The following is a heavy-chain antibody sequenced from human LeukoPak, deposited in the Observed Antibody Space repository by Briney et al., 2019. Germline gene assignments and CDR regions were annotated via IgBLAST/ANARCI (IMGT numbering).Heavy chain of an antibody. Sequence: PGGSLRLSCAASGFTFSSYAMSWVRQAPGKGLEWVSAISGSGGSTYYADSVKGRFTISRDNSKNTLYLQMNSLRAEDTAVYYCARETPLLSAARYYYGMDVWGQGTTVTVSS. CDR3: ARETPLLSAARYYYGMDV. D-gene: IGHD6-13*01. CDR1: GFTFSSYA. J-gene: IGHJ6*02. CDR2: ISGSGGST. V-gene: IGHV3-23*01.